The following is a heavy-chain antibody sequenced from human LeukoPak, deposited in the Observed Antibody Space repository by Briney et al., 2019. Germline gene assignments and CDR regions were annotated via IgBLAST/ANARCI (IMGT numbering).Heavy chain of an antibody. CDR1: GFTFSSYA. J-gene: IGHJ5*02. Sequence: GGSLRLSCAASGFTFSSYAMSWVRQAPGKGLEWVSAISGSGGSTYYADSAKGRFTISRDNSKNTLYLQMNSLRAEDTAVYYCPKPHFWSGYSWLCWFDPWGQGTLVTVSS. V-gene: IGHV3-23*01. CDR2: ISGSGGST. CDR3: PKPHFWSGYSWLCWFDP. D-gene: IGHD3-3*02.